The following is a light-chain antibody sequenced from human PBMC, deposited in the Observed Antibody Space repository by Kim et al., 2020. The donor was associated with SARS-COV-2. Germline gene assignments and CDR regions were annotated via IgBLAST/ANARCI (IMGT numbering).Light chain of an antibody. V-gene: IGKV3-20*01. J-gene: IGKJ1*01. CDR2: GAS. Sequence: ELVLTQSPGTLSLSPGETATLSCRASQSVSGTFLAWYQHKPGQAPRLLIYGASSRATGIPDRFSGSGSGTDFTLTISRLEPEDFAVYYCQQYGSSVRTFGQGTKVDIK. CDR3: QQYGSSVRT. CDR1: QSVSGTF.